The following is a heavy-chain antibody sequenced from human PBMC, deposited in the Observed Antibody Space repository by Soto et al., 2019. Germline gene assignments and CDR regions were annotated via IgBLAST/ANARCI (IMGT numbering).Heavy chain of an antibody. CDR2: IYHSGST. Sequence: QVQLQESGPGLVKPSGTLSLSCDVSGGSISSSSWWSWVRQPPGKGLEWIGEIYHSGSTNYSPSLKSRVSISVDKSRNQFSLKLSSVTAADTAVYYCARSAGYYYVSRFDGMDVWGQGTTVTVSS. V-gene: IGHV4-4*02. CDR3: ARSAGYYYVSRFDGMDV. D-gene: IGHD3-22*01. CDR1: GGSISSSSW. J-gene: IGHJ6*02.